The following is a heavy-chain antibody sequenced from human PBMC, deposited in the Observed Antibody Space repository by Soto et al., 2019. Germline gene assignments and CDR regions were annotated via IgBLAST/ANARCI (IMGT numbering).Heavy chain of an antibody. J-gene: IGHJ4*02. CDR3: ARAIKRWEVNYYFDF. D-gene: IGHD1-26*01. V-gene: IGHV1-69*06. CDR2: IVVDSNTA. CDR1: GSTFNNFA. Sequence: QVVLLQSGAEVKEPASSVRVSCQVSGSTFNNFAFSWVRQAPGHRHEWMGGIVVDSNTAEYSQRFQDRVTITADTSTDTLYMELGSLTFEDTAVYYCARAIKRWEVNYYFDFWGQGTLVTVSS.